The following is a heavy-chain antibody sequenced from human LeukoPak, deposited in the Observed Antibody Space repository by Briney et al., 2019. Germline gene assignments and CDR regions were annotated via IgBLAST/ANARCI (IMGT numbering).Heavy chain of an antibody. J-gene: IGHJ4*02. Sequence: ASVHVSCKASGYTFTDYYMHWVRQAPGLELEWMGRINPNNGGTIYAQQFQGRVTMTRDTSISTAYMELSRLRSDDTALYYCAREVGTTSNNFDYWGQGTLVTVSS. V-gene: IGHV1-2*06. D-gene: IGHD1-26*01. CDR1: GYTFTDYY. CDR2: INPNNGGT. CDR3: AREVGTTSNNFDY.